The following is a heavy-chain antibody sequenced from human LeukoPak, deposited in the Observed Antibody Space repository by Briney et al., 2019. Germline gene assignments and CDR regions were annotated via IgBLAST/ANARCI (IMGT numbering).Heavy chain of an antibody. J-gene: IGHJ3*02. D-gene: IGHD6-25*01. CDR3: APSGGSTAADDAFDI. Sequence: PSETLSLTCAVYGGSFSAYYWSWIRQPPGKGLEWIGEINHSGSTNYSPSLKSRVTVSVDTSKNQFPLKLSSVTAADTAVYYCAPSGGSTAADDAFDIWGQGTMVTVSS. CDR1: GGSFSAYY. CDR2: INHSGST. V-gene: IGHV4-34*01.